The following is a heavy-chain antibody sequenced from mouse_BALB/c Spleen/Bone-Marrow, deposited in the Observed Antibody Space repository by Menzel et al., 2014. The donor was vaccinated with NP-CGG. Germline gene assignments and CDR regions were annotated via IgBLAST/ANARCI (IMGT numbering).Heavy chain of an antibody. V-gene: IGHV7-3*02. J-gene: IGHJ3*01. D-gene: IGHD2-1*01. CDR1: GLTFTDYY. CDR2: IRNKANGYTT. CDR3: ARDYGNYVRFAY. Sequence: EVMLVESGGGLVQPGGSLRLSCATSGLTFTDYYMSWVRQPPGKALEWLGFIRNKANGYTTEYSASVKGRFTISRDNSQSILYLQMNTLRAEDSATYYCARDYGNYVRFAYWGQGTLVTVSA.